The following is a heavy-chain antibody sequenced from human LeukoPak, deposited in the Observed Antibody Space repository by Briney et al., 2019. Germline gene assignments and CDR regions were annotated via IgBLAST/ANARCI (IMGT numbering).Heavy chain of an antibody. CDR1: DGSISNYY. J-gene: IGHJ1*01. CDR3: AREGVGSLSFFQH. Sequence: SETLSLTCTVSDGSISNYYWSWIRQPPGKGLEWIGYIYYSGSTNYNPSLNSRGTISVDTSKNQFYLKLRSVTAADTAVYYCAREGVGSLSFFQHWGQGTLVTVFS. D-gene: IGHD2-8*01. CDR2: IYYSGST. V-gene: IGHV4-59*01.